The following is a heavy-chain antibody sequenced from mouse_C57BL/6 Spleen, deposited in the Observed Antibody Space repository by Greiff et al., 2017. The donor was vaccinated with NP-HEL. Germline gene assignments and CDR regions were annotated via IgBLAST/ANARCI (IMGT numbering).Heavy chain of an antibody. Sequence: QVQLQQSGAELVRPGASVTLSCKASGYTFTDYEMHWVKQTPVHGLEWIGAIDPETGGTAYNQKFKGKAILTADKSSSTAYMELRSLTSEDSAVYYCTRRGGYYVDYWGQGTTLTVSS. V-gene: IGHV1-15*01. CDR1: GYTFTDYE. CDR3: TRRGGYYVDY. CDR2: IDPETGGT. D-gene: IGHD1-1*02. J-gene: IGHJ2*01.